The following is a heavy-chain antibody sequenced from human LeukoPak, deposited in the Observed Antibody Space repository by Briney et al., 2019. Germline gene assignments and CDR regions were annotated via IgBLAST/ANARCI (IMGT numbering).Heavy chain of an antibody. CDR2: TSFDGSYK. D-gene: IGHD3-22*01. V-gene: IGHV3-30*18. CDR1: GFTFSSYG. J-gene: IGHJ4*02. Sequence: GGSLRLSCAASGFTFSSYGMHWVRQAPGKGLEWVAMTSFDGSYKNYADSVKGRFTISRDNSKNRLYLQMYSLRAEDTAVYYCAKEFSGYLASFEYWGQGTLVTVSS. CDR3: AKEFSGYLASFEY.